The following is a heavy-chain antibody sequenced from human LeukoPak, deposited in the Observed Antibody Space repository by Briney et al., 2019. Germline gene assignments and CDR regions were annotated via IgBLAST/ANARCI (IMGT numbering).Heavy chain of an antibody. D-gene: IGHD2-15*01. CDR3: ARDSCGGGSCYGFDY. V-gene: IGHV4-4*07. CDR2: IYTSGST. Sequence: PSETLSLTCSVSGGSISSYYWRWIRQPAGKGLEWIGRIYTSGSTNYNPSLKSRVTMSVDTSKNQFSLKLGSVTAADTAVYYCARDSCGGGSCYGFDYWGQGTLVTVSS. CDR1: GGSISSYY. J-gene: IGHJ4*02.